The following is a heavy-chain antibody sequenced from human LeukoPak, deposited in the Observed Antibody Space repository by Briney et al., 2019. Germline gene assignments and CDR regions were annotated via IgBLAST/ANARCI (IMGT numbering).Heavy chain of an antibody. CDR2: QSGSGHNT. J-gene: IGHJ5*02. D-gene: IGHD3-10*01. CDR1: GFTIENHV. CDR3: ATDWTLRGVPTFFDP. V-gene: IGHV3-23*01. Sequence: GGSLRLSCEASGFTIENHVMTWVRQAPGKGPEWVASQSGSGHNTYYSESVRGRFAISRDNSKNTVFLQMNSLRVEDTAIYYCATDWTLRGVPTFFDPWGQGTVVSVSS.